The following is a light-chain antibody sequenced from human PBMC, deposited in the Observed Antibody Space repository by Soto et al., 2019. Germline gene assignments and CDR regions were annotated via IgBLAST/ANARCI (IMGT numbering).Light chain of an antibody. CDR3: QPYNNYPWT. CDR2: KAS. V-gene: IGKV1-5*03. Sequence: DIQMTQSPSTLSASVGDRVTITRRASQSITIWLAWYQQKPGKAPKLLIYKASSLESGVPSRFSGSGSGTEFTLTISSLQPDDFATYYCQPYNNYPWTFGQGTKVEIK. CDR1: QSITIW. J-gene: IGKJ1*01.